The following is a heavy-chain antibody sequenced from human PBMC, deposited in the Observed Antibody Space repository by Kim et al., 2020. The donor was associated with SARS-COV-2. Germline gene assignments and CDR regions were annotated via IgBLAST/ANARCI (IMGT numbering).Heavy chain of an antibody. Sequence: SETLSLTCTVSGGSISSYYWSWIRQPPGKGLEWIGYIYYSGSTNYNPSLKSRVTISVDTSKNQFSLKLSSVTAADTAVYYCARHGYCSSTSCYMGEFGAFDIWGQGTMVTVSS. D-gene: IGHD2-2*03. CDR3: ARHGYCSSTSCYMGEFGAFDI. CDR1: GGSISSYY. V-gene: IGHV4-59*08. J-gene: IGHJ3*02. CDR2: IYYSGST.